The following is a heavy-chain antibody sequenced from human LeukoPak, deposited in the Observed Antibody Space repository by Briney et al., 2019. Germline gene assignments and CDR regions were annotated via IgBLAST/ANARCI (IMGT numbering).Heavy chain of an antibody. CDR3: ARALGLTIFGVVNYNFDY. Sequence: PSETLSLTCAVYGGSFSGYYWSWICQPPGKGLEWIGEINHSGSTNYNPSLKSRVTISVDTSKNQFSLKLSSVTAADTAVYYCARALGLTIFGVVNYNFDYWGQGTLVTVSS. D-gene: IGHD3-3*01. CDR1: GGSFSGYY. CDR2: INHSGST. V-gene: IGHV4-34*01. J-gene: IGHJ4*02.